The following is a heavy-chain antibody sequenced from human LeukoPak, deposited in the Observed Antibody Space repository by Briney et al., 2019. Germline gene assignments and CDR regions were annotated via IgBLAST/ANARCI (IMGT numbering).Heavy chain of an antibody. D-gene: IGHD3-3*01. J-gene: IGHJ4*02. CDR1: GYTFTGYY. V-gene: IGHV1-2*02. Sequence: ASVKVSCKASGYTFTGYYMHWVRQAPGQGLEWMGWINPNSGGTNYAQKFQGRVTMTRDTSISTAYMELSRLRSDDTAVYYCAREADARFLEWLLPSDYWGQGTLVTVSS. CDR3: AREADARFLEWLLPSDY. CDR2: INPNSGGT.